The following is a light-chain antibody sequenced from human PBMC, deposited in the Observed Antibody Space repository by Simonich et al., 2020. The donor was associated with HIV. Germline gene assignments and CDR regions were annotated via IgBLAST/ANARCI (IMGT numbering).Light chain of an antibody. CDR1: QSVRSG. Sequence: EIVMTQSPATVFVSPGERATPARRASQSVRSGLAWYQQKPGQAPRLLIYCASTRATGIPARFSGSGSGTEFTLTISSLQSEDFAVYYCQQYNNWPQWTFGQGTKVEIK. V-gene: IGKV3-15*01. J-gene: IGKJ1*01. CDR3: QQYNNWPQWT. CDR2: CAS.